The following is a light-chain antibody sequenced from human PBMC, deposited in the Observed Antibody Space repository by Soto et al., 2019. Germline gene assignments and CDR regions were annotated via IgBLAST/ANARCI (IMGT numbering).Light chain of an antibody. CDR3: GTWHSILSAVV. V-gene: IGLV1-51*01. Sequence: QSVLTQPPSVSAAPGQKVTISCSGSSSNIGNNYVSWYQQLPGTAPKLLIYDNNKRPSGIPDRFSGSKSGTSATLGITGLQTGDEADYYCGTWHSILSAVVFGGGTQLTVL. J-gene: IGLJ2*01. CDR2: DNN. CDR1: SSNIGNNY.